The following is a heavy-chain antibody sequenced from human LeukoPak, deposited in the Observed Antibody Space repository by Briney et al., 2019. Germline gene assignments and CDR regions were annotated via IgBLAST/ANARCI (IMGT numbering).Heavy chain of an antibody. CDR3: AKDLYTSGWYCIDY. CDR2: ISNSGGRP. J-gene: IGHJ4*02. V-gene: IGHV3-23*01. Sequence: GGSLRLSCAASGFTFSNYGMSWVRQAPGKGLEWVSSISNSGGRPHYADSVKGRFITYRDNSKNTLYLQMNSLRAEDTAVYYCAKDLYTSGWYCIDYWGQGTLVTVSS. D-gene: IGHD6-19*01. CDR1: GFTFSNYG.